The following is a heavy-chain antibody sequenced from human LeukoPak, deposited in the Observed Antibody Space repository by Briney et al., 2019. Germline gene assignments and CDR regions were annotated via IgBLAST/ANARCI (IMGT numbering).Heavy chain of an antibody. CDR2: IKQDGSEK. D-gene: IGHD6-13*01. J-gene: IGHJ4*01. V-gene: IGHV3-7*04. CDR3: ARAGYTTSSVLRN. CDR1: GYLFSNQG. Sequence: GALRLAWLASGYLFSNQGMSWVRQAPGKGGACVANIKQDGSEKNYADSVKGRFTISRDNAKNSVHLQMNSLRAEDTAVYYCARAGYTTSSVLRNWGNGTLVTVSS.